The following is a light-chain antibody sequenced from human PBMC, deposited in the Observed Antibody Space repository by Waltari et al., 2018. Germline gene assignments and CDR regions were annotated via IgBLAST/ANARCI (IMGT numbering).Light chain of an antibody. CDR1: SGHSSYA. V-gene: IGLV4-69*01. J-gene: IGLJ2*01. CDR2: LNSDGSH. Sequence: QPELTQSPSASASLGASVKLTCILSSGHSSYASAWHQQQPQKGPRYLMKLNSDGSHHKGDAIPDRFSGSSSGAERYRTISSLQSEDEADYYCQTWGTGTHVVFGGWTKLTVL. CDR3: QTWGTGTHVV.